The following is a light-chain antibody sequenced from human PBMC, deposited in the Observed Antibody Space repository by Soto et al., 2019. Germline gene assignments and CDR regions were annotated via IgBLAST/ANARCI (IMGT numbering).Light chain of an antibody. CDR3: HQYNNWRT. CDR1: QSISTW. J-gene: IGKJ5*01. Sequence: DIQMTQSPSTLSASVGDRVTITCRASQSISTWLAWYQQEPGKAPKLLIHKASSLQSGVPSRFSGSGSGTDFTLTISSLQSEDFAVYYCHQYNNWRTFGQGTRLEIK. V-gene: IGKV1-5*03. CDR2: KAS.